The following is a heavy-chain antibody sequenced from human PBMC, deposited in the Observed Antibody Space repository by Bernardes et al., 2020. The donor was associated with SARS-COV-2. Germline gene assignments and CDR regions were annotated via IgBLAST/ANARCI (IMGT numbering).Heavy chain of an antibody. V-gene: IGHV3-30*01. CDR3: ARAVVPAAMGDY. D-gene: IGHD2-2*01. J-gene: IGHJ4*02. CDR2: ISYDGSNK. Sequence: GSLRLSCAASGFTFSSYSMHWVRPAPGKGLEWVAVISYDGSNKYYADSVKGRFTISRDNSKNTLYLQMNSLRAEDTAVYYCARAVVPAAMGDYWGQGTLVTVSS. CDR1: GFTFSSYS.